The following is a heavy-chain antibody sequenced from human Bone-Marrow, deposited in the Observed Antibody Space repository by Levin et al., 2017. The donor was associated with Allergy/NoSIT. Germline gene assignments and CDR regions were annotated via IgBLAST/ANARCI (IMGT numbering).Heavy chain of an antibody. D-gene: IGHD3-22*01. CDR3: VRELDSGSDP. CDR1: GFIFSDFY. V-gene: IGHV3-11*01. Sequence: GESLKISCAASGFIFSDFYMSWMRQAPGKGLEWVAYISNTGGATYYADSMKGRFTVSRDNVNNSLYLQMNSLTVDDTAIYYCVRELDSGSDPWGQGTLVTVSS. J-gene: IGHJ5*02. CDR2: ISNTGGAT.